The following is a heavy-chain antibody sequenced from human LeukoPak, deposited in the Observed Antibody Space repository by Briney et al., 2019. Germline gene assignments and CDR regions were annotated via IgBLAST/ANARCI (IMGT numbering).Heavy chain of an antibody. CDR3: ARGRVVTAILDY. CDR1: GFTFSSYS. J-gene: IGHJ4*02. Sequence: NAGGSLRLSCAASGFTFSSYSMNWVRQAPGKGLEWVSSISSSSSYIYYADSVKGRFTISRDNAKNSLYLQMNSLRAEDTAVYYCARGRVVTAILDYWGQGTLVTVSS. D-gene: IGHD2-21*02. CDR2: ISSSSSYI. V-gene: IGHV3-21*01.